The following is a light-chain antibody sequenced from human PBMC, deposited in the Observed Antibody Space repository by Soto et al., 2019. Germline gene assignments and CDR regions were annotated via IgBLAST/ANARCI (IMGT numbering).Light chain of an antibody. V-gene: IGKV3-15*01. Sequence: EIVMTPSPDIFSVSPVERATLSCRASQSVSSNLAWYQQKPGQSPRLLIYGASTRATGIPVRFSGSGSGTEFTLTISSLQSEDFAVYYCHQYNYWPTFGQGTKVDIK. CDR1: QSVSSN. CDR3: HQYNYWPT. CDR2: GAS. J-gene: IGKJ1*01.